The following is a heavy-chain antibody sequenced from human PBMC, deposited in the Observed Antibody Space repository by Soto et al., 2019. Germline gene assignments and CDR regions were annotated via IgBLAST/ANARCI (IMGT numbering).Heavy chain of an antibody. Sequence: QLHLVQSGAVVKKPGASVTVSCSASGYPVTAYYMHWVRQAPGRGLEWMGGINPATGAAKYTQTSRGRFTRTGDPSQSTAFMDQGALRSKHQPALSGVKGGGVGVAGSAAFDMWGQGTLVTVSS. CDR1: GYPVTAYY. CDR3: VKGGGVGVAGSAAFDM. CDR2: INPATGAA. V-gene: IGHV1-2*01. J-gene: IGHJ3*02. D-gene: IGHD3-3*01.